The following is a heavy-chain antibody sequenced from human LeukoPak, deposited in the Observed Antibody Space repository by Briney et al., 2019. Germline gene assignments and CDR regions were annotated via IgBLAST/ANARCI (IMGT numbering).Heavy chain of an antibody. V-gene: IGHV4-59*01. D-gene: IGHD3-9*01. Sequence: PSETLSLTCTVSGGSISSYYWSWIRQPPGKGLEWIGYIFYSGSTNYNPSLKSRVTISVDTSKNQFSLKLSSVTAADTAVYYCARLRYFDWVSYYFDYWGQGTLVTVSS. CDR1: GGSISSYY. CDR2: IFYSGST. J-gene: IGHJ4*02. CDR3: ARLRYFDWVSYYFDY.